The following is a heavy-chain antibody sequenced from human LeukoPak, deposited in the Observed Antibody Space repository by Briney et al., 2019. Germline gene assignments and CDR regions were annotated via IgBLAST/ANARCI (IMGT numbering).Heavy chain of an antibody. CDR3: ARESPLGLLDY. D-gene: IGHD5-12*01. CDR2: IYYSGST. J-gene: IGHJ4*02. V-gene: IGHV4-59*01. CDR1: GGSISSYY. Sequence: SETLSLTCTVSGGSISSYYWSWIRQPPGKGLEWIGYIYYSGSTNYNPSLKSRVTISVNTSKNQFSLKLSSVTAADTAVYYCARESPLGLLDYWGQGTLVTVSS.